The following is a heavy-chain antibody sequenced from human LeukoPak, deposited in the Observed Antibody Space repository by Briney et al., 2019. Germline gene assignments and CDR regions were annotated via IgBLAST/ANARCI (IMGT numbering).Heavy chain of an antibody. D-gene: IGHD6-19*01. Sequence: SETLSLTCTVSGGSISRADYYWSWIRQPPGKGLEWIGYIYYSGSTFYNPSLKSRVTISVDTSKNQFSLKLSSVTAADTAVYYCARVGAGIAVHFFACGGQGALVTVSS. J-gene: IGHJ4*02. V-gene: IGHV4-30-4*01. CDR1: GGSISRADYY. CDR3: ARVGAGIAVHFFAC. CDR2: IYYSGST.